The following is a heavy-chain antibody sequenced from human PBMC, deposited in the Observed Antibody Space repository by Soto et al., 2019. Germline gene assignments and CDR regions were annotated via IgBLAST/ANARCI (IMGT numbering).Heavy chain of an antibody. V-gene: IGHV3-23*01. CDR3: VKEGAAPSWGYYFDY. CDR2: INDGGGDT. CDR1: GFTFTTFA. J-gene: IGHJ4*02. Sequence: PGGSLRLSCAASGFTFTTFAMNWVRQAPGKGLEWVSAINDGGGDTYYADSVKGRFTISRDNSKNTLYLQMNSLRAEDTALYYCVKEGAAPSWGYYFDYWGQGTLVTVS. D-gene: IGHD1-26*01.